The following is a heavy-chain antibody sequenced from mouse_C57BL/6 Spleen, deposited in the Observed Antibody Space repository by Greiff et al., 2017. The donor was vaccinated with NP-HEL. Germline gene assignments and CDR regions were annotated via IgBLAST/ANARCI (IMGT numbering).Heavy chain of an antibody. J-gene: IGHJ4*01. Sequence: VQLQQSGAELVKPGASVKISCKASGYAFSSYWMNWVKQRPGQGLEWIGQIYPGDGDTNYNGQFKGKATLTADKSSSTAYMQLSSLTSEDSAVYFCARWDYGSPYAMDYWGQGTSVTVSS. CDR2: IYPGDGDT. D-gene: IGHD1-1*01. CDR1: GYAFSSYW. CDR3: ARWDYGSPYAMDY. V-gene: IGHV1-80*01.